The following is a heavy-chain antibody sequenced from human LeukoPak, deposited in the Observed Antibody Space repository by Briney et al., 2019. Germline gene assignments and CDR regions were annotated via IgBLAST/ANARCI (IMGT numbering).Heavy chain of an antibody. Sequence: VASVKVSCKASGYTLTSYGISWVRQAPGQGLEWMGWISGYNGNTDYAQKLQGRVAMTTDTSTSTVYMELRSLRSDDTAVYYCAREAFTTRCYDSWGQGTLVTVSS. J-gene: IGHJ4*02. CDR3: AREAFTTRCYDS. V-gene: IGHV1-18*01. CDR1: GYTLTSYG. CDR2: ISGYNGNT. D-gene: IGHD4/OR15-4a*01.